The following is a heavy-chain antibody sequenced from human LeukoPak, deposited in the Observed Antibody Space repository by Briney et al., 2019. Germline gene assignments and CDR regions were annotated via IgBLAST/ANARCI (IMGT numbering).Heavy chain of an antibody. D-gene: IGHD3-3*01. CDR2: INHSGST. CDR3: ARALRFLEWLPNYYYYYGMDV. V-gene: IGHV4-34*01. Sequence: SETLSLTCTVSGGSISSYYWSWIRQPPGKGLEWIGEINHSGSTNYNPSLKSRVTTSVDTSKNQFSLKLSSVTAADTAVYYCARALRFLEWLPNYYYYYGMDVWGQGTTVTVSS. J-gene: IGHJ6*02. CDR1: GGSISSYY.